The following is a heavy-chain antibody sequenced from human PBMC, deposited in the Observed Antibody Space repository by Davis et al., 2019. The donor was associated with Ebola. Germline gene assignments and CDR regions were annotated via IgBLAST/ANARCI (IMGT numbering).Heavy chain of an antibody. CDR1: GYTFTSYD. V-gene: IGHV1-18*01. Sequence: ASVKVSCKASGYTFTSYDINWVRQATGQGLEWMGWISAYNGNTNYAQKLQGRVTMTTDTSTSTAYMELRSLRSDDTAVYYCARDLEATVVGPNGYWGQGTLVTVSS. CDR3: ARDLEATVVGPNGY. D-gene: IGHD4-23*01. CDR2: ISAYNGNT. J-gene: IGHJ4*02.